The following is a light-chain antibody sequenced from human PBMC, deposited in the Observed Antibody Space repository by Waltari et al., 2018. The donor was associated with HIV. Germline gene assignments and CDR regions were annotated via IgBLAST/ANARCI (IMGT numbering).Light chain of an antibody. CDR3: SSYGGSSNWL. V-gene: IGLV2-23*01. Sequence: QPALTQPASVPGSPGPSITISCTATSSGIGPYNLVSWYQQHPGKAPKLIIYEGIKRPSGVSNRISGSKSANTASLTISGLQAEDEADYFCSSYGGSSNWLFGGGTKLTVL. CDR1: SSGIGPYNL. J-gene: IGLJ2*01. CDR2: EGI.